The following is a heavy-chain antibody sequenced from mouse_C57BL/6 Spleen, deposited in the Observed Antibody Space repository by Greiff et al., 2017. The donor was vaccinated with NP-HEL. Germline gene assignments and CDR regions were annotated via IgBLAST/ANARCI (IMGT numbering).Heavy chain of an antibody. CDR2: IHPNSGST. D-gene: IGHD3-2*02. CDR1: GYTFTSYW. Sequence: QVQLQQPGAELVKPGASVKLSCKASGYTFTSYWMHWVKQRPGQGLEWIGMIHPNSGSTNYNEKFKSKATLTVDKSSSTAYMQLSSLTSEDSAVYYCAGGYSSGYKIDYWGQGTTLTVSS. J-gene: IGHJ2*01. CDR3: AGGYSSGYKIDY. V-gene: IGHV1-64*01.